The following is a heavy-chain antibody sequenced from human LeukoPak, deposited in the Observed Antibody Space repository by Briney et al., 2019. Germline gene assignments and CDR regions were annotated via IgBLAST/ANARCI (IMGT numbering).Heavy chain of an antibody. J-gene: IGHJ6*03. CDR3: ARAPYGSATNNYYMDV. Sequence: SETLSLTCTVSGASITSDNYYWGWIRQPPGKGLEFIGSIYFGRTTYYTPSLKSRVTISVDTSKNQSSLKLSSVTAADTAVYYCARAPYGSATNNYYMDVWGKGTTVTVSS. V-gene: IGHV4-39*07. CDR1: GASITSDNYY. CDR2: IYFGRTT. D-gene: IGHD3-10*01.